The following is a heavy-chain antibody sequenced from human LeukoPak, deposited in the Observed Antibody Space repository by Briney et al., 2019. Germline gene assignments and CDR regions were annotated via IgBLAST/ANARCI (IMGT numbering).Heavy chain of an antibody. Sequence: GGSLRLSCAASGFTFNAYSMNWVRQAPGRRLEWVAVISFDGNQEYYPDSVKGRFTISRDNSKNTLYLQMNGLKTEDTAVYYCAREGSIVARTDYWGQGALVIVSS. D-gene: IGHD3-16*02. V-gene: IGHV3-30*03. CDR2: ISFDGNQE. CDR3: AREGSIVARTDY. J-gene: IGHJ4*02. CDR1: GFTFNAYS.